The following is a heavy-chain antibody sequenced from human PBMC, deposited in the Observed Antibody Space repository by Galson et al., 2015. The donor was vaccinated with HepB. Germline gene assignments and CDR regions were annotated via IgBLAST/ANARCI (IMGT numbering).Heavy chain of an antibody. V-gene: IGHV1-46*01. D-gene: IGHD2-2*03. CDR1: GYTFTRHY. CDR2: INPSSGRT. J-gene: IGHJ4*01. CDR3: ARDRGYCSSTSCHPSYFDY. Sequence: SVKVSCKASGYTFTRHYMHWVRQAPGQGLEWMGIINPSSGRTAYAQEFQGRVTITRDTSTTTVYMELSSLRSEDTAMFYCARDRGYCSSTSCHPSYFDYWGHGTLVIVSA.